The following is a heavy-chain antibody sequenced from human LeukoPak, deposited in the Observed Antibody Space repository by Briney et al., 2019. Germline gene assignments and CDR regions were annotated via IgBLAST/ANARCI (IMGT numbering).Heavy chain of an antibody. D-gene: IGHD2-2*01. CDR1: GFTFSSYE. J-gene: IGHJ4*02. CDR2: ISSSGSTI. V-gene: IGHV3-48*03. CDR3: ARDCSTSCYAAEDFDY. Sequence: PGGSLRLSRAASGFTFSSYEMNWVRQAPGKGLEWVSYISSSGSTIYYADSVKGRFTISRDNAKNSLYLQMNSPRAEDTAVYYCARDCSTSCYAAEDFDYWGQGTLVTVSS.